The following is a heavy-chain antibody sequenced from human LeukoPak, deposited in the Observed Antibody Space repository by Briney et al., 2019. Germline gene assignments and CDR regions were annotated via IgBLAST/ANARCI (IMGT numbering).Heavy chain of an antibody. CDR1: GYTFTSYG. CDR2: ISAYNGNT. Sequence: ASVKVSCKASGYTFTSYGISWVRQAPGQGLEWMGWISAYNGNTNYAQRLQGRVTMTTDTSTSTAYMELSSLRSEDTAVYYCAYRTLSGSYGDIYFDYWGQGTLVTVSS. D-gene: IGHD1-26*01. J-gene: IGHJ4*02. CDR3: AYRTLSGSYGDIYFDY. V-gene: IGHV1-18*01.